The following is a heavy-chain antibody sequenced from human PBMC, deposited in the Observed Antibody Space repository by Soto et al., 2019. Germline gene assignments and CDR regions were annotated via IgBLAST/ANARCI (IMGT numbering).Heavy chain of an antibody. CDR3: ARKLGELSLTDY. Sequence: ASVKVSCKASGYSFSSYGISWVRQAPGQGLEWMGWISAYNGNMIYAQHLQGRVTMTTDTSTSTAYMELRSLRSDDTAVYYCARKLGELSLTDYWGQGSLVTVSS. D-gene: IGHD3-16*02. CDR1: GYSFSSYG. CDR2: ISAYNGNM. V-gene: IGHV1-18*01. J-gene: IGHJ4*02.